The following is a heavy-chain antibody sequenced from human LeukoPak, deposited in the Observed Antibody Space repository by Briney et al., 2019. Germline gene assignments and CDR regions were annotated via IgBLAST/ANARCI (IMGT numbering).Heavy chain of an antibody. Sequence: ASVKVSCKVSGYTLTELSMHWVRQAPGKGLEWMGSFDPEDGETIYAQKFQGRVTMTEDTSTDTAYMELSSLRSEDTAVYYCATVSAAAGTGYYYYGMDVWGQGTTVTVSS. CDR3: ATVSAAAGTGYYYYGMDV. D-gene: IGHD6-13*01. CDR1: GYTLTELS. J-gene: IGHJ6*02. V-gene: IGHV1-24*01. CDR2: FDPEDGET.